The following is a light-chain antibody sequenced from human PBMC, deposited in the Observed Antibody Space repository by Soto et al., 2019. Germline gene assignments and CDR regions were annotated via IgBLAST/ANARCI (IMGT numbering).Light chain of an antibody. CDR3: QQRSNWPPIT. V-gene: IGKV3-11*01. CDR1: QTVSNSH. J-gene: IGKJ5*01. CDR2: GAS. Sequence: ERLLTEYPSTLTLSPGEQATLSCRALQTVSNSHLVWYQQKPGQAPRLLISGASKRATGIPARFSGSGSGTDFTLTISSLEPEDFAVYYCQQRSNWPPITFGQGTRLEIK.